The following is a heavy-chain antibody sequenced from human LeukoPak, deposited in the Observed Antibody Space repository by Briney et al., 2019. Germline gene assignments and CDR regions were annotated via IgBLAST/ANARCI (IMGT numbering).Heavy chain of an antibody. D-gene: IGHD5-18*01. CDR2: ISGSGGST. CDR1: GFTFDDYA. J-gene: IGHJ4*02. V-gene: IGHV3-23*01. CDR3: AKYRYSYGYGGY. Sequence: PGGSLRLSCAASGFTFDDYAMHWVRQAPGKGLEWVSAISGSGGSTYYADSVKGRFTISRDNSKNTLYLQMNSLRAEDTAVYYCAKYRYSYGYGGYWGQGTLVTVSS.